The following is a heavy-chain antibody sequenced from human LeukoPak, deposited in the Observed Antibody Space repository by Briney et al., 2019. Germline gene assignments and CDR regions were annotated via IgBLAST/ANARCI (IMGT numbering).Heavy chain of an antibody. CDR3: ARYYYDSSGFSQTFFDY. Sequence: PEASVNVSCKASGGTFSSYAISWVRQAPGQGLEWMGRIIPIFGITNYAQKFQGRVTITADKSTRTAYMELSSLRSEDTAVYYCARYYYDSSGFSQTFFDYWGQGTLVSVSS. CDR2: IIPIFGIT. V-gene: IGHV1-69*04. D-gene: IGHD3-22*01. CDR1: GGTFSSYA. J-gene: IGHJ4*02.